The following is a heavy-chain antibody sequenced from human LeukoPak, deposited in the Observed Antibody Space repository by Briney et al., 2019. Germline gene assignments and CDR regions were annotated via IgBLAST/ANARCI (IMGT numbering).Heavy chain of an antibody. D-gene: IGHD5-24*01. Sequence: PGGSLRLSCAVSGFTFSSSAMSWVRQAPGKGLEWVSAISNNGGYTYYADSVQGRFTISRDNSKSTLCLQMNSLRAEDTAVYYCAKVGDGYNVRRFDYWGQGTLVTVSS. CDR3: AKVGDGYNVRRFDY. V-gene: IGHV3-23*01. CDR1: GFTFSSSA. CDR2: ISNNGGYT. J-gene: IGHJ4*02.